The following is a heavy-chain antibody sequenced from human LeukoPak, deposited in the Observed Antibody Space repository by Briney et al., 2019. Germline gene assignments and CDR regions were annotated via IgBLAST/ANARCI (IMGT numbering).Heavy chain of an antibody. D-gene: IGHD2-2*01. CDR1: GFTFSDYY. Sequence: KTGGYLRLSCAASGFTFSDYYMSWIRQAPGKGLEWVSYISSSGSTIYYADSVKGRFTISRDNAKNSLYLQMNSLRAADTAVYYCARRKYQLKSFDYWAQGTLVTVSS. J-gene: IGHJ4*02. V-gene: IGHV3-11*04. CDR2: ISSSGSTI. CDR3: ARRKYQLKSFDY.